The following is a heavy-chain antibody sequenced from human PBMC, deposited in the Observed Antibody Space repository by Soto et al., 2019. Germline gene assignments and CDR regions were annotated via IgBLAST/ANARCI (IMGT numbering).Heavy chain of an antibody. CDR1: GYSIVSGYY. J-gene: IGHJ3*02. CDR3: ARDGYYYDSSGYYPNDAFDI. D-gene: IGHD3-22*01. V-gene: IGHV4-38-2*02. Sequence: SETLSLTCAVSGYSIVSGYYWGWMRQPPGKGLEWIGSIYHSGSTHYNPSLKSRVTISVDTSKNQLSLKLSSVTAADTAVYYCARDGYYYDSSGYYPNDAFDIWGQGTMVTVSS. CDR2: IYHSGST.